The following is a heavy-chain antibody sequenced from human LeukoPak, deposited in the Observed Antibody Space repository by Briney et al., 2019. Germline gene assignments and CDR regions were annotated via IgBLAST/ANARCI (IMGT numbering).Heavy chain of an antibody. J-gene: IGHJ6*02. CDR1: GGSFSGHY. CDR3: ARVALGYCSSTSCYLRFYYYYYGMDV. V-gene: IGHV4-34*01. D-gene: IGHD2-2*01. Sequence: SETLSLTCAVYGGSFSGHYWSWIRQPPGKGLEWIGEINHSGSTNYNPSLKSRVTISVDTSKNQFSLKLSSVTAADTAVYYCARVALGYCSSTSCYLRFYYYYYGMDVWGQGTTVTVSS. CDR2: INHSGST.